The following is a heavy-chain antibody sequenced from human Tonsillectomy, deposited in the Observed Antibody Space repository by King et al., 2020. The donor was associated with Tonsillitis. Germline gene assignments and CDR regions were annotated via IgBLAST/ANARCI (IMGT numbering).Heavy chain of an antibody. CDR2: VIPVFGTS. V-gene: IGHV1-69*01. D-gene: IGHD5-24*01. CDR3: AACRHDYNSAIDM. CDR1: GDTFSSLV. Sequence: QLVQSGAEVKKPGSSVRVSCRASGDTFSSLVISWVRQAPGQGLEWMGGVIPVFGTSNYAQRFQDRVTITADGSTSTAYMDLSSLTSADPAVYSCAACRHDYNSAIDMWGQGTMVTVSS. J-gene: IGHJ3*02.